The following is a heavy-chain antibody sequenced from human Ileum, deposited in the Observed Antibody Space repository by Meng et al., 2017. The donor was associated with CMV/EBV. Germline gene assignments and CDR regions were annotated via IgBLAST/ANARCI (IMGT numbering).Heavy chain of an antibody. D-gene: IGHD6-19*01. J-gene: IGHJ4*02. V-gene: IGHV2-5*02. Sequence: QITLTESGPTLVKPTQTLTLTCTFSGFSLITSEVGVHWIRQPPGKALEWLALIYWDDDNRFSPSLKNRLTITKDTSKNQVVLRMTNMDPTDTATYYCAHGRGWLTDYWGQGTLVTVSS. CDR3: AHGRGWLTDY. CDR2: IYWDDDN. CDR1: GFSLITSEVG.